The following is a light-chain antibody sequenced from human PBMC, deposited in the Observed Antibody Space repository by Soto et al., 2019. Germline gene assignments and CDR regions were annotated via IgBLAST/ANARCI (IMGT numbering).Light chain of an antibody. CDR3: MQALQTPLT. V-gene: IGKV2-28*01. Sequence: EIVLTQSPLSLPVTPGEPAFISCRSSQSLLHSNGYNYVDWYVQKPGHSPQLLMYLVSNRASGVPDRLSGSGSGTDFTLKISRVEAEDVGLYYCMQALQTPLTFGQGTRLEIK. CDR1: QSLLHSNGYNY. CDR2: LVS. J-gene: IGKJ5*01.